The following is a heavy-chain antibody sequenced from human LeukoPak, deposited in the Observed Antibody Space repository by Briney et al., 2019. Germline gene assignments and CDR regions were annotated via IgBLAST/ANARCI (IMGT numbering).Heavy chain of an antibody. CDR2: IYHSGST. Sequence: PSGTLSLTCAVSGGSISSSNWWSWVRQPPGKGLEWIGEIYHSGSTNSNPSLKSRVTISVDKSKNQFSLKLSSVTAADTAVYYCARSTRYSSGFGTYYYYGMDVWGQGTTITVSS. V-gene: IGHV4-4*02. J-gene: IGHJ6*02. CDR1: GGSISSSNW. D-gene: IGHD6-19*01. CDR3: ARSTRYSSGFGTYYYYGMDV.